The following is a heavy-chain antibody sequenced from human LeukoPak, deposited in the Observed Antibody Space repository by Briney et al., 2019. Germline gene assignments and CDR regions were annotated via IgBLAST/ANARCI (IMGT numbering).Heavy chain of an antibody. CDR3: ARATPESRVFDP. CDR1: GGTFSSYA. V-gene: IGHV1-69*06. CDR2: IIPIFGTA. J-gene: IGHJ5*02. D-gene: IGHD3-22*01. Sequence: SVKVSCKASGGTFSSYAISWVRQAPGQGLEWMGGIIPIFGTANYAQKFQGRATITADKSTSTAYMELSSLRAEDTAVYYCARATPESRVFDPWGQGTLVTVSS.